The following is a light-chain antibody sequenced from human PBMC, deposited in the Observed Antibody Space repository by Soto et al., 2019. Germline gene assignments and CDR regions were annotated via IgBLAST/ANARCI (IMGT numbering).Light chain of an antibody. CDR2: AAS. CDR3: QQSYSTPYT. CDR1: QSISSY. Sequence: DIQMTQSPSSLSASVGDRVTITCRASQSISSYLNWYQQKPGKAPKLLIYAASSLQRGVPSRFSGSGSGTDFTLTISSLQPEDFATYYCQQSYSTPYTFGQGNKLEIK. V-gene: IGKV1-39*01. J-gene: IGKJ2*01.